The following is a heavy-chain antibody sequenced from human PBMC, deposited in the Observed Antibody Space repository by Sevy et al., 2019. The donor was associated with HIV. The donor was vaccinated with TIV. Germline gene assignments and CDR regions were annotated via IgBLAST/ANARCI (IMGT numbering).Heavy chain of an antibody. Sequence: GESLKISCAASGFTFSRHVMSWVRQAPGKGLEWVSGISGRGSNTFYADSVKGRFTISRDNSKNTGDLQMSSLRAEDTALYHCAKDGTLTAIRRYSDYWGRGTLVTVSS. J-gene: IGHJ4*02. CDR3: AKDGTLTAIRRYSDY. CDR2: ISGRGSNT. V-gene: IGHV3-23*01. CDR1: GFTFSRHV. D-gene: IGHD2-21*02.